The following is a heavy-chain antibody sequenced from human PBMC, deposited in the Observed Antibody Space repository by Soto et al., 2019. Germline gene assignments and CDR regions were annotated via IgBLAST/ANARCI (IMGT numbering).Heavy chain of an antibody. V-gene: IGHV1-18*01. Sequence: GASVKVSCTASGYTFTSYGISWVRQAPGQGLEWMGWINTYNGNTNHAQKLQGRVTMTTDTSTSTAYMELSSLRSEDTAVYYCARERSAAGAGWFDPWGQGTLVTVSS. CDR3: ARERSAAGAGWFDP. CDR2: INTYNGNT. CDR1: GYTFTSYG. J-gene: IGHJ5*02. D-gene: IGHD6-13*01.